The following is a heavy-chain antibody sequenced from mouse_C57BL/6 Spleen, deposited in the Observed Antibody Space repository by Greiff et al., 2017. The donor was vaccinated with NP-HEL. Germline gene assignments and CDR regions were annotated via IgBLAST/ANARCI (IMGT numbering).Heavy chain of an antibody. CDR1: GFTFSDYY. Sequence: EVMLVESEGGLVQPGSSMKLSCTASGFTFSDYYMAWVRQVPEKGLEWVANINYDGSSTYYLDSLKSRFIISRDNAKNILYLQMSSLKSEDTATYYCARDGGHEGFAYWGQGTLVTVSA. V-gene: IGHV5-16*01. CDR2: INYDGSST. CDR3: ARDGGHEGFAY. J-gene: IGHJ3*01.